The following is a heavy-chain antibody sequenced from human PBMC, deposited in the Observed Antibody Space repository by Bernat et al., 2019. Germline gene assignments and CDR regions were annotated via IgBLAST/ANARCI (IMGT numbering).Heavy chain of an antibody. CDR2: ISSSGSTI. CDR1: GFTFSDYY. Sequence: QVQLVESGGGLVKPGGSLRLSCAASGFTFSDYYMSWIRQAPGKGLEWVSYISSSGSTIDYSVSVMDRFTISRINTKTSLSLQMITRRAGDTSVYYCAGDFPFHSRGCTYHFYIDVWGGGTEVTVSS. V-gene: IGHV3-11*01. D-gene: IGHD6-19*01. CDR3: AGDFPFHSRGCTYHFYIDV. J-gene: IGHJ6*03.